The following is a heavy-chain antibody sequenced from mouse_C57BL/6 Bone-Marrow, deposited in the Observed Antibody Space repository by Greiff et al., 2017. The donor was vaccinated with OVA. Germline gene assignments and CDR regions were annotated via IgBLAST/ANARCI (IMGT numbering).Heavy chain of an antibody. CDR3: TRGYGSSSLFDY. Sequence: VQLQQSGAELVRPGASVKLSCTASGFNIKDYYMHWVKQRPEQGLEWIGRIDPEDGDTEYAPKFQGKATMTADTSSNTAYLQLSSLTSEDTAVYYCTRGYGSSSLFDYWGQGTTLTVSS. CDR2: IDPEDGDT. V-gene: IGHV14-1*01. CDR1: GFNIKDYY. D-gene: IGHD1-1*01. J-gene: IGHJ2*01.